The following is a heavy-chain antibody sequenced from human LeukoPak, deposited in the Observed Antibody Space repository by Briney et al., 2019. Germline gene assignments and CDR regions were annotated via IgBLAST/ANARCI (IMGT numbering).Heavy chain of an antibody. CDR3: ARDPPNGYCSSIRCTSFDI. J-gene: IGHJ3*02. CDR1: GFTFSSYS. Sequence: GGSLRLSCVASGFTFSSYSMNWVRQAPGKWLEWVSSIIGSSSYIYYADSVKGRFTISRDNAKNSLYMQMNSLRAEDTGVYYCARDPPNGYCSSIRCTSFDIWGQGTMVTVSS. D-gene: IGHD2-2*03. CDR2: IIGSSSYI. V-gene: IGHV3-21*01.